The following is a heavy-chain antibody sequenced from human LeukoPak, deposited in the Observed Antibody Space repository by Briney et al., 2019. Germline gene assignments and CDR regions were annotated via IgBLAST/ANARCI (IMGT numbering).Heavy chain of an antibody. V-gene: IGHV1-69*13. D-gene: IGHD2-21*01. Sequence: ASVKVSCKASGGTFSSYAISWVRQAPGQGLEWMGGIIPIFGTANYAQKFQGRVTITADESTSTAYMELSSLRSEGTAVYYCARSPVVIASYYYYYMDVWGKGTTVTVSS. J-gene: IGHJ6*03. CDR3: ARSPVVIASYYYYYMDV. CDR1: GGTFSSYA. CDR2: IIPIFGTA.